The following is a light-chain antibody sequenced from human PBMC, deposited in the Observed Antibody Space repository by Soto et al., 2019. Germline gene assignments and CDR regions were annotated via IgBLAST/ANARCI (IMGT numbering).Light chain of an antibody. CDR1: VSSSY. J-gene: IGKJ1*01. CDR2: GAS. Sequence: VSSSYLAWYQQKPGQAPRLLIYGASSRATGIPDRFSVRGTATDYTRTRCRHEPEDVAVYYGQPHCSSPRTFHQGTKVDIK. V-gene: IGKV3-20*01. CDR3: QPHCSSPRT.